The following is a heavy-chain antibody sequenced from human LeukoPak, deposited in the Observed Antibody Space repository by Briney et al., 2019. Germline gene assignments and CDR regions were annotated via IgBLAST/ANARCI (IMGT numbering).Heavy chain of an antibody. D-gene: IGHD4-17*01. J-gene: IGHJ3*02. CDR3: ARDLIDGDDAFDI. CDR1: GFTFSSYW. Sequence: GGSLRLSCAASGFTFSSYWMSWVRQAPGKGLGWVANIKQDGSDKYYVDSVKGRFSISRDNAKNSLFLQMNSLRAEDTAVYYCARDLIDGDDAFDIWGQGTMVTVSS. V-gene: IGHV3-7*01. CDR2: IKQDGSDK.